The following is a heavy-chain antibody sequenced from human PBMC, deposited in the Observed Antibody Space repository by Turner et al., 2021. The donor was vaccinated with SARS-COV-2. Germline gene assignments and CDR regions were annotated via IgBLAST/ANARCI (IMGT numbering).Heavy chain of an antibody. CDR1: GFTFSRYA. V-gene: IGHV3-23*01. J-gene: IGHJ5*02. Sequence: EVQLLESGGGLVQPGGSLRLSCAASGFTFSRYAMSWVRQAPGKGGEWVSAISGSGGHTYYADSVKGRFTISRDNSKNTLYLQMNSLRVEDTAVYYCAKDGYDGIYCSGGSCYSGWFDPWGQGTLVTVSS. CDR2: ISGSGGHT. D-gene: IGHD2-15*01. CDR3: AKDGYDGIYCSGGSCYSGWFDP.